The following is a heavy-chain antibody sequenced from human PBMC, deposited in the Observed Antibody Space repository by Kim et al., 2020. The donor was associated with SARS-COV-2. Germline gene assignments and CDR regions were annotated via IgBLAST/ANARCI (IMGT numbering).Heavy chain of an antibody. CDR2: IYHSGST. CDR3: ARGKTVLLWFGESRSWYFDL. D-gene: IGHD3-10*01. Sequence: SETLSLTCAVSGGSISSSNWWSWVRQPPGKGLEWIGEIYHSGSTNYNPSLKSRVTISVDKSKNQFSLKLSSVTAADTAVYYCARGKTVLLWFGESRSWYFDLWGRGTLVTVSS. CDR1: GGSISSSNW. V-gene: IGHV4-4*02. J-gene: IGHJ2*01.